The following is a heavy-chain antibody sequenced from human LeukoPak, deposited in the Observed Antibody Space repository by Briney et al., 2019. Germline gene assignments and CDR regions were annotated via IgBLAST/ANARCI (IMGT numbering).Heavy chain of an antibody. CDR1: GFTFSGSA. CDR3: AKDEALHYYDSRDIDY. V-gene: IGHV3-73*01. J-gene: IGHJ4*02. D-gene: IGHD3-22*01. CDR2: IRSKANSYAT. Sequence: GGSLRLSCAASGFTFSGSAMHWVRQASGKGLEWVGRIRSKANSYATAYAASVKGRFTISRDDSKNTAYLQMNSLRAEDTAVYYCAKDEALHYYDSRDIDYWGQGTLVTVSS.